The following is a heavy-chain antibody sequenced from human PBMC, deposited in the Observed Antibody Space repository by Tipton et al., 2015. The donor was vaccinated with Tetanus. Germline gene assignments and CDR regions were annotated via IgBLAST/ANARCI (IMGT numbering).Heavy chain of an antibody. CDR3: ARIRKSGSHYYDSSGYYYGGVRAFDI. CDR2: IYYSGST. CDR1: GGSISSSSYY. V-gene: IGHV4-39*01. D-gene: IGHD3-22*01. Sequence: TRSLTCTVSGGSISSSSYYWGWIRQPPGKGLEWIGSIYYSGSTYYNPSLKSRVTISVDTSKNQFSLKLSSVTAADTAVYYCARIRKSGSHYYDSSGYYYGGVRAFDIWGQGTMVTVSS. J-gene: IGHJ3*02.